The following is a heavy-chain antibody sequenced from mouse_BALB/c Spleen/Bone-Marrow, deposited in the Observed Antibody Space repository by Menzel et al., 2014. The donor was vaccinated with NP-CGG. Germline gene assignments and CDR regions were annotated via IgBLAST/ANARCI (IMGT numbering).Heavy chain of an antibody. D-gene: IGHD2-4*01. V-gene: IGHV5-9-2*01. CDR3: ARHAYYDQTEVSFVY. J-gene: IGHJ3*01. CDR2: ISGGGSYT. CDR1: GFSFNSYG. Sequence: EVHLVESGGGLVKSGGSLKLSCAASGFSFNSYGMSWVRQTPEKRLEWVATISGGGSYTFYPDSVKGRFTIARDNAKNNLYLQLSSLRSEDTDLYYCARHAYYDQTEVSFVYWGQGTLVTVSA.